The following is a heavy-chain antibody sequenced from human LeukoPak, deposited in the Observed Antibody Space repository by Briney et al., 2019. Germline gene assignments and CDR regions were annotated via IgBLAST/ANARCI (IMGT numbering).Heavy chain of an antibody. J-gene: IGHJ4*02. D-gene: IGHD3-22*01. CDR1: GFTFSSYS. CDR3: ARVLNYYDSSGYYFSY. Sequence: GGSLRLSCAASGFTFSSYSMNWVRQAPGKGLEWISFISSSGSPIYYADSVKGRFTISRDNSKNTLYLQMNSLRAEDTAVYYCARVLNYYDSSGYYFSYWGQGTLVTVSS. CDR2: ISSSGSPI. V-gene: IGHV3-48*01.